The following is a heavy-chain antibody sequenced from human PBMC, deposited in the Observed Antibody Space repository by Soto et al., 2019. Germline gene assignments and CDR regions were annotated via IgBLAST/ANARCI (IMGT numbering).Heavy chain of an antibody. V-gene: IGHV1-18*01. CDR2: ISGSNGNT. CDR3: ARGYDWNYAFEI. CDR1: GYTFTSYG. Sequence: QVQLVQSGTEVKQPGASVKVSCKASGYTFTSYGISWVRQAPGQGLEWIAWISGSNGNTNFAQRFQGRVTMTKDTFTSTADMELRSLRSDDTAVYYCARGYDWNYAFEIWGQGTLVTVSS. J-gene: IGHJ4*02. D-gene: IGHD1-7*01.